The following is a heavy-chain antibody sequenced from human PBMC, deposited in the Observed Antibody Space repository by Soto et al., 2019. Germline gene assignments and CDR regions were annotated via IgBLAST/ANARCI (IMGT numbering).Heavy chain of an antibody. CDR1: RFTFGTTA. J-gene: IGHJ4*02. Sequence: EVQLLESGGNLVRPGESLRLSCAGSRFTFGTTAMSWVRQAPGKGLEWVSGISGSGRSTYYADSVKGRFTVSRDNSNNMLFLQINPLRAEDTAVYFCTKVLASTWSDYFDYWGLGTLVTVSS. V-gene: IGHV3-23*01. CDR3: TKVLASTWSDYFDY. CDR2: ISGSGRST. D-gene: IGHD6-13*01.